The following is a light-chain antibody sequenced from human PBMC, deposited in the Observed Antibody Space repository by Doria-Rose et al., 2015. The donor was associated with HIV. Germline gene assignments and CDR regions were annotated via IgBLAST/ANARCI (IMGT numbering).Light chain of an antibody. Sequence: TQSPGTLSLSPGDRATLSCRASQSFSSTYLVWYQQKPGQAPSLLIYDGSTRATGIPDRFSASGSGTDFTLTINRLEPEDFALYYCHQYGTSWTFGQGTKVEI. CDR1: QSFSSTY. CDR2: DGS. V-gene: IGKV3-20*01. J-gene: IGKJ1*01. CDR3: HQYGTSWT.